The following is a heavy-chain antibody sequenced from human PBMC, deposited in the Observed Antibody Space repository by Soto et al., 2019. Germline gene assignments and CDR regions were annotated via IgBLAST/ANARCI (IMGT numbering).Heavy chain of an antibody. J-gene: IGHJ4*02. CDR1: GDSVSSNSAA. D-gene: IGHD6-13*01. V-gene: IGHV6-1*01. CDR3: ARDPGYSSSWHTEFFDY. Sequence: PSQTLSLTCAISGDSVSSNSAAWNWIRQSPSRGLEWLGRTYYRSKWYNDYAVSVKSRITINPDTSKNQFSLQLNSVTPEDTAVYYCARDPGYSSSWHTEFFDYWGQGTLVTVSS. CDR2: TYYRSKWYN.